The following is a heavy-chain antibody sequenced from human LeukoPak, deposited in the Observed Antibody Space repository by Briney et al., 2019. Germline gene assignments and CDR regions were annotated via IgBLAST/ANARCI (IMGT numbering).Heavy chain of an antibody. CDR2: INPNSGGT. J-gene: IGHJ5*02. D-gene: IGHD1-26*01. Sequence: GASVKVSCKASGYTFTGYYMHWLRQAPGQGLEWMGWINPNSGGTNYAQKFQGRVTMTRDTSISTAYMELSRLRSDDTAVYYCARAPVGATILRYWWFDPWGQGTLVTVSS. CDR3: ARAPVGATILRYWWFDP. V-gene: IGHV1-2*02. CDR1: GYTFTGYY.